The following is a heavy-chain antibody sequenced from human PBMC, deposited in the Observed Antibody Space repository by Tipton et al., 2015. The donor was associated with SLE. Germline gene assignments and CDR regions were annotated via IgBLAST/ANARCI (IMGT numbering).Heavy chain of an antibody. CDR1: GGSISSYY. CDR2: IYYSGST. J-gene: IGHJ4*02. Sequence: TLSLTCTVSGGSISSYYWSWIRQPPGKGLEWIGYIYYSGSTKNNPSLKSRVTISVDTSKNQFSLKLSSVTAADTAVYYCARDPFLFTFGGVLTWGWGQGTLVTVSS. CDR3: ARDPFLFTFGGVLTWG. V-gene: IGHV4-59*12. D-gene: IGHD3-16*01.